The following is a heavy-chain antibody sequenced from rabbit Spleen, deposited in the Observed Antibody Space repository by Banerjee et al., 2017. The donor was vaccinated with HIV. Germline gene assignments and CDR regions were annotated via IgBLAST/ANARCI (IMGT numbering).Heavy chain of an antibody. J-gene: IGHJ4*01. D-gene: IGHD8-1*01. CDR3: ARDGAGGSYFAL. Sequence: QEQLVESGGGLVQPEGSLTLTCTASGFSFSSSYYMCWVRQAPGKGLELIACIYTGSSGSTYYASWAKGRFTISKTSSTTVTLQMTSLTATDTATYFCARDGAGGSYFALWGPGTLVTVS. CDR2: IYTGSSGST. V-gene: IGHV1S45*01. CDR1: GFSFSSSYY.